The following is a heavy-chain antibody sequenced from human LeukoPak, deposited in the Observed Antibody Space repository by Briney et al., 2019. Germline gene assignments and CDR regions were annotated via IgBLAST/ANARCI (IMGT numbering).Heavy chain of an antibody. CDR2: ISPHKGNT. CDR3: ARGYYDILTGYYRGSWFDP. CDR1: GYTFTRYG. Sequence: GASVKVSCKASGYTFTRYGISWVRQAPGQGLEWMGWISPHKGNTNNEQKFQGRVTMTTDTSTSTASMELRSLRSDDTAVYYCARGYYDILTGYYRGSWFDPWGQGTLVTVSS. J-gene: IGHJ5*02. D-gene: IGHD3-9*01. V-gene: IGHV1-18*01.